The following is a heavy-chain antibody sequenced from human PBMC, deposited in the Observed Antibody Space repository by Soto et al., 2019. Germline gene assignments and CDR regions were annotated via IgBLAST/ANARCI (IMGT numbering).Heavy chain of an antibody. CDR3: TRRHRTSYRPHY. Sequence: EVQLVESGGGLVQPGGSLRLSCAASGFTFSSYWMHWVRQAPGKGLEWVSRINDDGRRTSYADSVKGRFTISRDNAKNPLYLQMNRPRDDDTAIYYGTRRHRTSYRPHYWGQGPLATVSA. J-gene: IGHJ4*02. CDR1: GFTFSSYW. CDR2: INDDGRRT. V-gene: IGHV3-74*01.